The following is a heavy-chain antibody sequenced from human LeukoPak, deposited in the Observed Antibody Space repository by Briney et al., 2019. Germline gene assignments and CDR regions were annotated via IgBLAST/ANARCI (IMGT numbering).Heavy chain of an antibody. CDR1: GYTFTSYG. D-gene: IGHD2-2*01. Sequence: ASVKVSCKASGYTFTSYGISWVRQAPGQGLEWMGWISAYNGNTNYAQKLQGRVTMTRNTSISTAYMELSSLRSEDTAVYYCARAAVHSWFDPWGQGTLVTVSS. V-gene: IGHV1-18*01. CDR2: ISAYNGNT. CDR3: ARAAVHSWFDP. J-gene: IGHJ5*02.